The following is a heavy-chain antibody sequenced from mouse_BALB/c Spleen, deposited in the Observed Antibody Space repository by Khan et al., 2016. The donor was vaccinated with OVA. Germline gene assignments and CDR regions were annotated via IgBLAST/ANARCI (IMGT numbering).Heavy chain of an antibody. CDR1: GFSLTDYG. J-gene: IGHJ4*01. CDR2: IWSDGST. D-gene: IGHD2-10*01. V-gene: IGHV2-6-1*01. Sequence: VQLQESGPALVAPSQSLSITCTISGFSLTDYGVHWVRQPPGKGLEWLVVIWSDGSTTYNSALISRLSISKDNSKSQAFLKMNSLQTDDTAVYYCAGQPYYHYYVMDYWGQGTSVTVSA. CDR3: AGQPYYHYYVMDY.